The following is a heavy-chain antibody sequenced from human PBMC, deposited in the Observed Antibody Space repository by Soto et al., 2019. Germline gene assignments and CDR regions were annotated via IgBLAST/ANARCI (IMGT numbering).Heavy chain of an antibody. CDR1: GFIFDDYA. CDR2: INWNRGDI. V-gene: IGHV3-9*01. J-gene: IGHJ4*02. CDR3: AKDGQV. Sequence: EVQLVESGGGLVQPGRSLRLSCAASGFIFDDYAMHWVRQAPGKGLEWVSGINWNRGDIRYADSVRGRFTISRDNGKNSLYLQMNSLRAEDTALYYCAKDGQVWGQGTLVTVSS.